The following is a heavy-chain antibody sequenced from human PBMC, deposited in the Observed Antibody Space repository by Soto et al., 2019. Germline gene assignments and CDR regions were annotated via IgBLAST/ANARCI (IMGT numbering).Heavy chain of an antibody. CDR1: GYTFTSYY. J-gene: IGHJ5*02. Sequence: ASVKVSCKASGYTFTSYYMHWLRQAPGQGLEWMGIINPSGGSTSYAQKFQGRVTMTRDTSTSTVYMELSSLRSEDTAVYYCASLGGYCSSTSCPSENWFDPWGQGTLVTVSS. CDR3: ASLGGYCSSTSCPSENWFDP. CDR2: INPSGGST. V-gene: IGHV1-46*03. D-gene: IGHD2-2*01.